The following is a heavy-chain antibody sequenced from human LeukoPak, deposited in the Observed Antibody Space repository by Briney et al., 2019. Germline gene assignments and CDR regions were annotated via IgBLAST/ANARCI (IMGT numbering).Heavy chain of an antibody. D-gene: IGHD3-22*01. CDR2: IYSGGST. Sequence: GGSLRLSCAASGFTVSSNYMSWVRQAPGKGLEWVSVIYSGGSTYYADSVKGRFTISRDNSKNTLYLQMNSLRAEDTAVYYCATYYYDSRHYYYYGMDVWGQGTTVTVSS. V-gene: IGHV3-66*01. CDR1: GFTVSSNY. J-gene: IGHJ6*02. CDR3: ATYYYDSRHYYYYGMDV.